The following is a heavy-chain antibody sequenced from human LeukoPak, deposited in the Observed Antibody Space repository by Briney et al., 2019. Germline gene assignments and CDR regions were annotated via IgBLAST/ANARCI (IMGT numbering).Heavy chain of an antibody. CDR2: INHSGST. Sequence: SETLSLTCAVYGGSFSGYYWSWIRQPPGKGLEWIGEINHSGSTNYNPSLKSRVTISVDTSKNQFSLKLSSVTAEDTAVYYCARVYGHYYFDYWGQGTLVTVSS. CDR1: GGSFSGYY. V-gene: IGHV4-34*01. J-gene: IGHJ4*02. CDR3: ARVYGHYYFDY. D-gene: IGHD2-8*01.